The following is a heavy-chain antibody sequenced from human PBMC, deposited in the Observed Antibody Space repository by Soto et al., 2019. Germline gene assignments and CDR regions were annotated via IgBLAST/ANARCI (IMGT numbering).Heavy chain of an antibody. CDR1: GGSFSGYY. CDR3: ARGYISGRRLPFDY. CDR2: INYSGST. D-gene: IGHD6-19*01. V-gene: IGHV4-59*01. J-gene: IGHJ4*02. Sequence: SETLSLTCAVYGGSFSGYYWSWIRQSPGKGLEWIAYINYSGSTNYNPSLKSRVTISVDTSKNQFSLKLSSVTAADTAVYYCARGYISGRRLPFDYWGQGTLVTVSS.